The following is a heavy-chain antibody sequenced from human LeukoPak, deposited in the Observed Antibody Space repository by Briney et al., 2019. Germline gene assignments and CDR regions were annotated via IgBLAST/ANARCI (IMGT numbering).Heavy chain of an antibody. CDR2: IRSKAYGGTT. Sequence: GGSLRLSCTASGFTFGDYAVSWVRQAPGKGLEWVGFIRSKAYGGTTEYAASVKGRFTISRDNAKNSLYLQMNSLRAEDTALYYCAKDMGVVPAVQHDWGQGTLVTVSS. CDR1: GFTFGDYA. D-gene: IGHD2-2*01. CDR3: AKDMGVVPAVQHD. V-gene: IGHV3-49*04. J-gene: IGHJ4*02.